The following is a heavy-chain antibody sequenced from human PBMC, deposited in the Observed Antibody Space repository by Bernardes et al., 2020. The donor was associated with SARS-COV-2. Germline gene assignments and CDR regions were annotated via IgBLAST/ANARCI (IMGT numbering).Heavy chain of an antibody. D-gene: IGHD5-12*01. J-gene: IGHJ4*02. CDR3: ARPEIYSGYEN. V-gene: IGHV5-51*01. CDR1: GYSFTSHW. Sequence: GGSLKLSCEASGYSFTSHWIAWVRQMPGKGLEWIGTIYPGDSDTRYSPSFEGQVTISADKSISTAYLQWSSLKASDTAIYYWARPEIYSGYENWGQGTLVTVSS. CDR2: IYPGDSDT.